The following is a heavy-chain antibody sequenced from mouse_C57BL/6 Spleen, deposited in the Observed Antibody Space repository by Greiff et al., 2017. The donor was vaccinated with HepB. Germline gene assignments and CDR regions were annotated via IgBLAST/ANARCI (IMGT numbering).Heavy chain of an antibody. V-gene: IGHV5-17*01. J-gene: IGHJ3*01. D-gene: IGHD2-4*01. CDR3: ARGEYDYDWFAY. CDR1: GYTFSDYG. CDR2: ISSGSSTI. Sequence: DVKLVESGGGLVKPGGSLKLSCAASGYTFSDYGMHWVSQAPEQGLEWVAYISSGSSTIYYADTVKGRFTISRDNAKNTLFLHMTSLRSEDTAMYYCARGEYDYDWFAYWGQGTLVTVSA.